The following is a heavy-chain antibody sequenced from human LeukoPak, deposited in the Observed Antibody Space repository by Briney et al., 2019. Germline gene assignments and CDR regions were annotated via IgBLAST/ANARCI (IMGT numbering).Heavy chain of an antibody. CDR3: ARGVEYYYGSGSYDN. J-gene: IGHJ4*02. D-gene: IGHD3-10*01. CDR1: GYTFTSYG. Sequence: AASVKVSCKASGYTFTSYGISWVRQATGQGLEWMGWMNPNSGNTGYAQKFQGRVTMTRNTSISTAYMELSSLRSEDTAVYHCARGVEYYYGSGSYDNWGQGTLVTVSS. V-gene: IGHV1-8*02. CDR2: MNPNSGNT.